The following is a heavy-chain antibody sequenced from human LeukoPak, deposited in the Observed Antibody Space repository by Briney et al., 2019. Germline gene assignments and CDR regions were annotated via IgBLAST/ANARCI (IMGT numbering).Heavy chain of an antibody. CDR3: ARDRVLLRYFEWLSY. V-gene: IGHV1-18*01. CDR2: ISAYNGNT. J-gene: IGHJ4*02. CDR1: GYTFNSYG. Sequence: ASVKVSCKASGYTFNSYGISWGRQAPGEGLEWMGWISAYNGNTNYAQKLQGRVTMTTDTSTSTAYMELRSLRSDDTAVYYCARDRVLLRYFEWLSYWGQGTLVTVSS. D-gene: IGHD3-9*01.